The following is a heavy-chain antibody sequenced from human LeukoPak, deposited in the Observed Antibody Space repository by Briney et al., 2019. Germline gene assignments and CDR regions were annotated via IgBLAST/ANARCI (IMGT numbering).Heavy chain of an antibody. CDR2: INQDGSEK. D-gene: IGHD3-22*01. J-gene: IGHJ5*02. CDR1: GFTFSIYW. CDR3: ARGGTYYYDSSGYPYNWFDP. Sequence: GGSLRLSCAASGFTFSIYWMSWVRQAPGKGLEWVANINQDGSEKNYADSVKGRFTISRDNAKNSLYLQMNSLRAEDTAVYYCARGGTYYYDSSGYPYNWFDPWGQGTLVTVSS. V-gene: IGHV3-7*01.